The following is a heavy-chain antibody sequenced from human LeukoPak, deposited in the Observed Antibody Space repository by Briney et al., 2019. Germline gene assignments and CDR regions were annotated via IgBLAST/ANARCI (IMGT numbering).Heavy chain of an antibody. V-gene: IGHV3-7*04. CDR2: IKSDGSDK. CDR3: VRDADQQWQVLGVYSYGMDV. D-gene: IGHD6-19*01. J-gene: IGHJ6*02. CDR1: GFTFSTYW. Sequence: QAGGSLRLSCAASGFTFSTYWMSWVRQAPGKGLEWVAQIKSDGSDKYYVDSVKGRFTISRDNAKKSLYLQMNSLRAEDTAVYYCVRDADQQWQVLGVYSYGMDVWGQGTTVTVSS.